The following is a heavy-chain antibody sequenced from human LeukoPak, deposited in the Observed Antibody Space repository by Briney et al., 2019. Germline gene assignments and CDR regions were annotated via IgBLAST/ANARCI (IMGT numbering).Heavy chain of an antibody. CDR2: MNPNSGNT. Sequence: ASVKVSCKASGYTFTSYDMNWVRQATGQGHECMGWMNPNSGNTVYAQKFQRRVTMTRNTSISTAYMELSSLISDDTAVYYCARRIRGAPPDHWGQGTLVTVSS. D-gene: IGHD3-10*01. CDR3: ARRIRGAPPDH. J-gene: IGHJ4*02. V-gene: IGHV1-8*01. CDR1: GYTFTSYD.